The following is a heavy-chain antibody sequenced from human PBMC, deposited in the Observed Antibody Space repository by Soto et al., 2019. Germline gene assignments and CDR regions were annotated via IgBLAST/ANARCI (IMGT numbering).Heavy chain of an antibody. CDR2: IYYSGST. D-gene: IGHD2-2*01. J-gene: IGHJ6*02. Sequence: SEPLSLTCTVSGGSLSSGGYYWSWIRQHPGKGLEWIGYIYYSGSTYYNPSLKSRVTISVDTSKNQFSLKLSSVTAADTAVYYCARDSGTRRYCSSTSCGNGMDVWGQGTTVTVSS. CDR3: ARDSGTRRYCSSTSCGNGMDV. CDR1: GGSLSSGGYY. V-gene: IGHV4-31*03.